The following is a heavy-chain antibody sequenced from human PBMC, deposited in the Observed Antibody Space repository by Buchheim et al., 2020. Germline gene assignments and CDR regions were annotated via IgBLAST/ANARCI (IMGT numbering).Heavy chain of an antibody. CDR3: ARGRGAEGRGFDY. D-gene: IGHD1-26*01. J-gene: IGHJ4*02. Sequence: EVQVVESGGGLVQPGGSLRLSCAASGFTFSSYWMHWVRQAPGKGLVWVSRTNSDGSSTTYAGSVKGRFTIPRHNAKNTLYLQMNSLRADDTAVYYCARGRGAEGRGFDYWGQGTL. CDR2: TNSDGSST. CDR1: GFTFSSYW. V-gene: IGHV3-74*03.